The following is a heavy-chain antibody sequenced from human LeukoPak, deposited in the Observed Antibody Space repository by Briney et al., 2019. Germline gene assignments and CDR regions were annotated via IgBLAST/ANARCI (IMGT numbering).Heavy chain of an antibody. J-gene: IGHJ4*02. Sequence: SETLSLTCTVSGASISSYYWSWIRQLPGKGLEWIGYISNHGSANYNPSLNSPVTISVGTSKNQFFLDLSSVTAADTAVYYCARGFRGDNFDYWGQGTLVTVSS. D-gene: IGHD7-27*01. V-gene: IGHV4-59*01. CDR2: ISNHGSA. CDR3: ARGFRGDNFDY. CDR1: GASISSYY.